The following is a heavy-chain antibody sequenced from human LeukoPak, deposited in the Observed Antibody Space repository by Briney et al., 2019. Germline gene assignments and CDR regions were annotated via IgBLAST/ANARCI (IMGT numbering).Heavy chain of an antibody. CDR2: LSSSGGNP. D-gene: IGHD3-10*01. J-gene: IGHJ4*02. CDR3: AKAGWFGELYG. Sequence: GGSLRLSCAASGFTFGNYAMNWVRQAPGKGLEWVSSLSSSGGNPNYADSVKGRFTISRDNSKNTLYLQMNSLRAEDTAVYYCAKAGWFGELYGWGQGTLVTVSS. CDR1: GFTFGNYA. V-gene: IGHV3-23*01.